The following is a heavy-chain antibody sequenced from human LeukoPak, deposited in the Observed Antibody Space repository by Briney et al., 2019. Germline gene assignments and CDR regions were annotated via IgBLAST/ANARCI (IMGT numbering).Heavy chain of an antibody. V-gene: IGHV1-18*01. D-gene: IGHD2-15*01. J-gene: IGHJ4*02. Sequence: GASVKVSCKASGHTFTSYGISWVRQAPGQGLEWMGWISAYNGNTNYAQKLQGRVTMTTDTSTSTAYMELRSLRSDDTAVYYCARVPLGYCSGGSCYPDYWGQGTLVTVSS. CDR3: ARVPLGYCSGGSCYPDY. CDR1: GHTFTSYG. CDR2: ISAYNGNT.